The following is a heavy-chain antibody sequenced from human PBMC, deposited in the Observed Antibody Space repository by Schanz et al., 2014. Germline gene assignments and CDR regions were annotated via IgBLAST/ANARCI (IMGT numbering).Heavy chain of an antibody. CDR2: ISGSGGST. CDR3: ARGTDWNLHY. CDR1: GFTFNSYA. D-gene: IGHD1-1*01. V-gene: IGHV3-23*01. Sequence: DVQLLESGGGLVQPGGSLRLSCAASGFTFNSYAMTWVRQAPGKGLEWVSGISGSGGSTYYADSVKGRFTISRENAKNSLYLQMNSLRAGDTAVYYCARGTDWNLHYWGQGALVTVSS. J-gene: IGHJ4*02.